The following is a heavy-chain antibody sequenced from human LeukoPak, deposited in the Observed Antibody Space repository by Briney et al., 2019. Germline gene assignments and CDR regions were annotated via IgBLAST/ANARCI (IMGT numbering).Heavy chain of an antibody. CDR1: GFRFSSFE. Sequence: GGSLRLSCAASGFRFSSFEMNWVRLAPGKGLEWVSYISSGGRTMYYADSVKGRFTFSRDNAKDSLYLHMNSLGAEDTGVYFCARGASWIQLWQFDHWGQGTQVTVSS. J-gene: IGHJ4*02. CDR3: ARGASWIQLWQFDH. CDR2: ISSGGRTM. D-gene: IGHD5-18*01. V-gene: IGHV3-48*03.